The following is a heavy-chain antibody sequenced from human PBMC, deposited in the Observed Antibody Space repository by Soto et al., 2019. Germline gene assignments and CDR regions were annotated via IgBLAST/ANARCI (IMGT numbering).Heavy chain of an antibody. D-gene: IGHD2-15*01. J-gene: IGHJ6*02. CDR2: IYYSGST. CDR3: ARGSRYCSGGSCYSRYYYYYGMDV. CDR1: GGSVGSGSYY. V-gene: IGHV4-61*01. Sequence: SETLSLTCTVSGGSVGSGSYYWSWIRQPPGKGLEWIGYIYYSGSTNYNPSLKSRVTISVDTSKNQFSLKLSSVTAADTTVYYCARGSRYCSGGSCYSRYYYYYGMDVWGQGTRVTFSS.